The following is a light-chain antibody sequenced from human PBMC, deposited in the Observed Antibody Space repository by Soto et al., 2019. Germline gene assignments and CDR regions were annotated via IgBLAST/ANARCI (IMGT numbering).Light chain of an antibody. CDR1: SGSIASGY. Sequence: NFMLTQPHSVSESPGKTVTISCTGSSGSIASGYVQWYQQRPGSAPTTLIYEDNQRPAGVPDRFSGSIDSSSNSASLTISGLRPEEEADYYCQSSDGNNMVFGVGTKLTVL. CDR2: EDN. CDR3: QSSDGNNMV. V-gene: IGLV6-57*02. J-gene: IGLJ2*01.